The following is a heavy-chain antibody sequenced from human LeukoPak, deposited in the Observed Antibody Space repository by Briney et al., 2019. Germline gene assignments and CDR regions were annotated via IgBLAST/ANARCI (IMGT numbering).Heavy chain of an antibody. CDR3: ARDQGIFKRGYSYGYQNIGFFDY. Sequence: SETLSLTCTVSGGSISSYYWSWIRQPPGKGLEWIGYIYYSGNINYNPSLKSRLTISVDTSKNRFSLKLSSVTAADTAVYYCARDQGIFKRGYSYGYQNIGFFDYWGQGTLVTVSS. D-gene: IGHD5-18*01. CDR1: GGSISSYY. V-gene: IGHV4-59*01. CDR2: IYYSGNI. J-gene: IGHJ4*02.